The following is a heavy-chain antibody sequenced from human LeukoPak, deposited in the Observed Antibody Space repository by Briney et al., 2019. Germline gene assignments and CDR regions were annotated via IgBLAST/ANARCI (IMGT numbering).Heavy chain of an antibody. D-gene: IGHD3-22*01. J-gene: IGHJ4*02. CDR3: ARESYYYDSFTDY. V-gene: IGHV1-8*03. Sequence: ASVKVSGKASGYTFTSYDINWVRQATGQGLEWMGWMNPNSDNTGYAQKFQGRVTITRNTSISTAYMELSSLRSEDTAVYYCARESYYYDSFTDYWGQGTLVTVSS. CDR1: GYTFTSYD. CDR2: MNPNSDNT.